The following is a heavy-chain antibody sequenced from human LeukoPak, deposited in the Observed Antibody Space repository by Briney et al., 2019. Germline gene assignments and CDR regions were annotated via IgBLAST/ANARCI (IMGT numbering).Heavy chain of an antibody. CDR3: ATTDYGGKGSDP. Sequence: SETLSLTCTVSGGSISSSSYYWGWIRQPPGKGLEWIGSIYYSGSTYYNPSLKSRVTISVDTSENQFSLKLSSVTAADTAVYYCATTDYGGKGSDPWGQGTLVTVSS. J-gene: IGHJ5*02. D-gene: IGHD4-23*01. V-gene: IGHV4-39*01. CDR1: GGSISSSSYY. CDR2: IYYSGST.